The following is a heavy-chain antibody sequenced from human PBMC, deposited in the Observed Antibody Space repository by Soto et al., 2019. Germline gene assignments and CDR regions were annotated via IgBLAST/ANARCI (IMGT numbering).Heavy chain of an antibody. D-gene: IGHD2-15*01. CDR3: ARHTPAISISDH. Sequence: QLQLQESGPGLVKPSETLSLTCTVSGGSISSSSYYWCWIRQPPGKGLEWIGSSYYSGSTYYNPSLKSRVTISVDTSKNQFSLKLSSVTAADTAVYYCARHTPAISISDHWGQGTLVTVSS. V-gene: IGHV4-39*01. J-gene: IGHJ4*02. CDR1: GGSISSSSYY. CDR2: SYYSGST.